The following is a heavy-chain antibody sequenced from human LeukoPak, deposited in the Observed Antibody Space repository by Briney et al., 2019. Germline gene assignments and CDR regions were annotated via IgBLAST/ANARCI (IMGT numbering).Heavy chain of an antibody. J-gene: IGHJ4*02. V-gene: IGHV1-2*06. CDR3: ARGLMNGYNPY. Sequence: GASVKVSCKASGYTFSGFYMHWVRQAPGQGLEWMGRINPHTGGTNDAQKFQGRVTMTRDTSISTAYLELSSLRSDDTAVYYCARGLMNGYNPYWGQGTLVTVSS. D-gene: IGHD5-24*01. CDR1: GYTFSGFY. CDR2: INPHTGGT.